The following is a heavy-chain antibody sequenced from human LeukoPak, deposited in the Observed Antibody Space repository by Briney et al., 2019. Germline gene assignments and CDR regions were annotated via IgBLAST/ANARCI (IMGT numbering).Heavy chain of an antibody. CDR3: ASEYGDYVYYFDY. J-gene: IGHJ4*02. Sequence: GGSLRLSCAASGFTFSSYWMSWVRQAPGKGLEWVANIKQDGSEKYYVDSVKGRFTISRDNAKNSLYLQMNSLRAEDTAVYYCASEYGDYVYYFDYWGRGTLVTVSS. CDR1: GFTFSSYW. CDR2: IKQDGSEK. V-gene: IGHV3-7*01. D-gene: IGHD4-17*01.